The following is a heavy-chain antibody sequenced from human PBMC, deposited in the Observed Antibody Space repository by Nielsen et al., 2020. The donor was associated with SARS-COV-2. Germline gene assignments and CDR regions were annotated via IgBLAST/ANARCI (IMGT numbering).Heavy chain of an antibody. Sequence: WIRQPPGKGLEYVSAISSNGGSTYYADSVKGRFTISRDNSKNTLYLQMSSLRAEDMAVYYCVKERGYDYSNNYYYYYMDVWGKGTTVTVSS. CDR3: VKERGYDYSNNYYYYYMDV. D-gene: IGHD4-11*01. V-gene: IGHV3-64D*09. CDR2: ISSNGGST. J-gene: IGHJ6*03.